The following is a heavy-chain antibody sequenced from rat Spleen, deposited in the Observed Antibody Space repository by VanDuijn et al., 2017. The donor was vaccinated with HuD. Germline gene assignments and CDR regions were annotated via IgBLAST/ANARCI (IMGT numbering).Heavy chain of an antibody. D-gene: IGHD3-1*01. J-gene: IGHJ2*01. CDR3: ARGGRGPDY. CDR1: GFSLTSYN. CDR2: IWTGGST. Sequence: QVQLKESGPGLVQPSQTLSLTCTVSGFSLTSYNVHWVRQPTGKGLEWMGVIWTGGSTDYNSALKSRLSISRDTSKSQVFLKMNSLQTEDTAMYFCARGGRGPDYWGQGVMVTVSS. V-gene: IGHV2-30*01.